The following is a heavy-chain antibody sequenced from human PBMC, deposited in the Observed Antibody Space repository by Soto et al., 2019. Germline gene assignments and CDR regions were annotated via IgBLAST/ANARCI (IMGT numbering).Heavy chain of an antibody. Sequence: PGGSLRLSCAASGFTFSDYYMSWIRQAPGKGLEWVSYISSSGSTIYYADSVKGRFTISRDNAKNSLYLQMNSLRAEDTAVYYCARDQGDSSSWDKYYYYYGMDVWGQGTTVTVS. CDR1: GFTFSDYY. CDR2: ISSSGSTI. D-gene: IGHD6-13*01. CDR3: ARDQGDSSSWDKYYYYYGMDV. V-gene: IGHV3-11*01. J-gene: IGHJ6*02.